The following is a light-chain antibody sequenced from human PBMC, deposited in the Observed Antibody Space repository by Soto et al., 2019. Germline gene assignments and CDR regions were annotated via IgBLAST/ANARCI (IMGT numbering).Light chain of an antibody. CDR1: QSVSSY. J-gene: IGKJ4*01. CDR2: DAS. CDR3: HQYGNSPLT. Sequence: EIVLTQSPATLSLSPGERATLSCRASQSVSSYLAWYQQKPGQAPRLLIYDASNRATGIPARFSGSGSGTDFTLTISSLEPEDFAVYYCHQYGNSPLTFGGGTRLEIK. V-gene: IGKV3-11*01.